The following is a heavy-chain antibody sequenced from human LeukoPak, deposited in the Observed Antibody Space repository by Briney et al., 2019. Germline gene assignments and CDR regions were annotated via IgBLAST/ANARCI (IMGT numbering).Heavy chain of an antibody. D-gene: IGHD3-22*01. CDR1: GFTFSSYW. CDR3: ATPTKDSSGYYYWY. J-gene: IGHJ4*02. V-gene: IGHV3-7*01. CDR2: IKQDGSEK. Sequence: GESLRLSCAASGFTFSSYWMSWVRQAPGKGLEWVANIKQDGSEKYYVDSVKGRFTISRDNAKNSLYLQMNSLRAEDTAVYYCATPTKDSSGYYYWYWGQGTLVTVSS.